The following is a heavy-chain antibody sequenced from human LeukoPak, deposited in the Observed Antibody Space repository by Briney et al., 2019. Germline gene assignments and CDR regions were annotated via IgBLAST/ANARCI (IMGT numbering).Heavy chain of an antibody. V-gene: IGHV4-61*02. J-gene: IGHJ4*02. CDR3: ARDYYDSSGYRTLGY. CDR2: IYTSGST. D-gene: IGHD3-22*01. Sequence: SETLSLTCTVSGGSISSGSYYWSWIRQPAGKGLEWIGRIYTSGSTNYNPSLNSRVTISVDTSKNQFSLKLSSVTAADTAVYYCARDYYDSSGYRTLGYWGQGTLVTVSS. CDR1: GGSISSGSYY.